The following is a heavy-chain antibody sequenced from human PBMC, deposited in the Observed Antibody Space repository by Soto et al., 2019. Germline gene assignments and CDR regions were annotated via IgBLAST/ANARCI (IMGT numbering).Heavy chain of an antibody. CDR1: GFTFSRYS. J-gene: IGHJ5*02. CDR3: SKWSGFGDA. CDR2: ISDSGGNT. Sequence: PGGSLRLSCAASGFTFSRYSMTWVRQAPGKGLEWVSGISDSGGNTWYADSVKGRFTISRDNSKNTLFLRMNSLRAEDTAVYFCSKWSGFGDAWGQGTLVTVSS. V-gene: IGHV3-23*01. D-gene: IGHD3-10*01.